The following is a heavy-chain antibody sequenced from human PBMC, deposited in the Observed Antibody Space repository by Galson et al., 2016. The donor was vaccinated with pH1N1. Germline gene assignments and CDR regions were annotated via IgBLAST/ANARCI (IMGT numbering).Heavy chain of an antibody. Sequence: LSLTCSVSGGSMRSSDHYWAWIRQPPGKGLEWIGSVFHRGTTYYDLSLKGRVTISIDTSNKRFSLKVTSVSAVDAAVYYCARGVAAASRFDLWGQGSLVAVSS. V-gene: IGHV4-39*02. CDR1: GGSMRSSDHY. J-gene: IGHJ5*02. D-gene: IGHD6-13*01. CDR3: ARGVAAASRFDL. CDR2: VFHRGTT.